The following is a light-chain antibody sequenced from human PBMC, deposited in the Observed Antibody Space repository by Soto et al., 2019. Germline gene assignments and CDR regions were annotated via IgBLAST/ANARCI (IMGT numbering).Light chain of an antibody. CDR2: VVS. V-gene: IGKV1-9*01. CDR3: QQLNTYPIT. J-gene: IGKJ5*01. Sequence: DIQMTQSPSTLSGSVGDRVTITCRASQSISIYLNWYHQKPGKAPKLLIYVVSSLQSGVPSRFSGSGSGTEFTLTISSLQPEDFAVYYCQQLNTYPITFGQGTRLEI. CDR1: QSISIY.